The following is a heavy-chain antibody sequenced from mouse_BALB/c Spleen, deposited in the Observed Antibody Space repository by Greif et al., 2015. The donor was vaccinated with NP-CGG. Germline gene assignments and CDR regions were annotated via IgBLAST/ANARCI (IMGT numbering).Heavy chain of an antibody. J-gene: IGHJ1*01. CDR2: IRNKANGYTT. CDR3: ARDYYGSSYWYFDV. D-gene: IGHD1-1*01. CDR1: GFTFTDYY. Sequence: EVKLMESGGGLVQPGGSLRLSCATSGFTFTDYYMSWVRQPPRKALEWLGFIRNKANGYTTEYSASVKGRFTISRDNSQSILYLQMNTLRAEDSATYYYARDYYGSSYWYFDVWGAGTTVTVSS. V-gene: IGHV7-3*02.